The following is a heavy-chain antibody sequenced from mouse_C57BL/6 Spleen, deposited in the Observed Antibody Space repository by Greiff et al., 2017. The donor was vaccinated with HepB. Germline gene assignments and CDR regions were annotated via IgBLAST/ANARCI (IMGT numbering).Heavy chain of an antibody. J-gene: IGHJ3*01. CDR1: GYTFTSYW. Sequence: VQLQQPGAELVKPGASVKLSCKASGYTFTSYWMHWVKQRPGQGLEWIGMIHPNSGSTNYNEKFKSKATLTVDKSSSTAYMQLSSLTSEDSAVYYCACYEYDEEAFAYWGQGTLVTVSA. CDR3: ACYEYDEEAFAY. D-gene: IGHD2-4*01. V-gene: IGHV1-64*01. CDR2: IHPNSGST.